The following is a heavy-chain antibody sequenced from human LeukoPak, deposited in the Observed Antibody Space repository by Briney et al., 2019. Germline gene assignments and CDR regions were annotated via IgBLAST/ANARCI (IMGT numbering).Heavy chain of an antibody. D-gene: IGHD6-19*01. J-gene: IGHJ3*02. CDR3: ARHRLSSGWSSPDAFDI. CDR2: ISDSGST. Sequence: PSETLSLTCSVSGGSISSSNNYWGRIRQPPGKGLEWIGSISDSGSTYYNPSLKSRVTVFADTSKNQFSLNLSSVTAADTAVHYCARHRLSSGWSSPDAFDIWGQGTMVTVSS. CDR1: GGSISSSNNY. V-gene: IGHV4-39*01.